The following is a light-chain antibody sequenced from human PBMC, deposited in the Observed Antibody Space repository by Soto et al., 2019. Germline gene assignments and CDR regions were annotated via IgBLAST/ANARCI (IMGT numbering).Light chain of an antibody. V-gene: IGKV3-15*01. CDR1: QCVPSR. CDR3: QQYNNWPRT. CDR2: GAS. Sequence: EIVMTQSPATLSASQGEGVTLSCRASQCVPSRIAWYQHKPVQAPRLLIYGASTRATGIPARFSGSGSGTEFTLTISILQSEDIAVYYYQQYNNWPRTFGRGTKVDIK. J-gene: IGKJ1*01.